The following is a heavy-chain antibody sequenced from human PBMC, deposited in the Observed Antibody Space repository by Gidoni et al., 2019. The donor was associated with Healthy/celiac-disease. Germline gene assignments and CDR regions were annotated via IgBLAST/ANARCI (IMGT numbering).Heavy chain of an antibody. CDR2: RSAYNGNT. CDR1: GYTFTSYG. V-gene: IGHV1-18*01. J-gene: IGHJ4*02. Sequence: QVQLVQSGAEVKKHGASVTVSCSASGYTFTSYGISWVRQAPGQGLEWVGWRSAYNGNTNYAQKLKGRVTMTTDTSTTTAYMDLRSLRSDDTAVYYCASSGYSGYGWVDYWGQGTLVTVSS. CDR3: ASSGYSGYGWVDY. D-gene: IGHD5-12*01.